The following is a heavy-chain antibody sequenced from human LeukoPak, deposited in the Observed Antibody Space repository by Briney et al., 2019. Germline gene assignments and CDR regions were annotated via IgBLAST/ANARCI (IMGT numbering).Heavy chain of an antibody. J-gene: IGHJ1*01. Sequence: ASVKVSCKASGGTFSSYAISWVRQAPGQGLEWMGGIIPIFGTANYAQKFQGRVTITADKSTSTAYMELSSLRSEDTAVYYCAREGLGDYGDTRPHYFQHWGQGTLVTVSS. CDR2: IIPIFGTA. CDR1: GGTFSSYA. CDR3: AREGLGDYGDTRPHYFQH. V-gene: IGHV1-69*06. D-gene: IGHD4-17*01.